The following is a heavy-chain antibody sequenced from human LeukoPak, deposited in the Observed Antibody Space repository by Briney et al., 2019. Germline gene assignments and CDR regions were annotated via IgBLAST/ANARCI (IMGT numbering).Heavy chain of an antibody. CDR1: GGSISSSSYY. V-gene: IGHV4-39*01. D-gene: IGHD6-13*01. CDR3: ARRMKRVTAAGSLNYYYYMDV. CDR2: IYYSGST. Sequence: SETLSLTCTVSGGSISSSSYYWGWIRQPPGKGLEWIGSIYYSGSTYYNPSLKSRVTISVDTSKNQFSLKLTSVTAADTAVYHCARRMKRVTAAGSLNYYYYMDVWGKGTTVTVSS. J-gene: IGHJ6*03.